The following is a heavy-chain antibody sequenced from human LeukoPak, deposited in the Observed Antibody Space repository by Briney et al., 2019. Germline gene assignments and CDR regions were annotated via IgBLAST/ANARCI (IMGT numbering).Heavy chain of an antibody. D-gene: IGHD6-13*01. CDR1: GFTFSSYA. Sequence: PGGSLRLSCAASGFTFSSYAMSWVRQAPGKGLEWVSAISGSGGSTYYADSVKGRFTISRDNSKNTLYLQMNSLRAEDTAVYYCAKLYSGSWYRSGIDYWGQGTLVTVSS. V-gene: IGHV3-23*01. CDR3: AKLYSGSWYRSGIDY. CDR2: ISGSGGST. J-gene: IGHJ4*02.